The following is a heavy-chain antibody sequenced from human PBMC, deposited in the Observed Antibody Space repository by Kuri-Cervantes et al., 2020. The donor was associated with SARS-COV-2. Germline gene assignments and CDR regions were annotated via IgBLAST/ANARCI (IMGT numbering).Heavy chain of an antibody. V-gene: IGHV1-69*05. CDR3: ARDRQQQLVLGGAFDI. Sequence: SVKVSCKASGGTFSSYAISWVRQAPGQGLEWMGGIIPIFGTANYAQKFQGRVTITTDESTSTAYMELSSLRSEDTAVYYCARDRQQQLVLGGAFDIWGQGTMVTVSS. CDR2: IIPIFGTA. CDR1: GGTFSSYA. D-gene: IGHD6-13*01. J-gene: IGHJ3*02.